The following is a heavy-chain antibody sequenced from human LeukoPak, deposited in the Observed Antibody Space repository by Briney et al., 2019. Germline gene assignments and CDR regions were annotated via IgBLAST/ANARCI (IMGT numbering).Heavy chain of an antibody. J-gene: IGHJ4*02. D-gene: IGHD3-3*01. CDR3: ARVRFLEWLYDY. Sequence: GASVKVSRKASGYTFTGYYMHWVRQAPGQGLEWMGWINPNSGGTNYAQKFQGRVTMTRDTSISTAYMELSRLRSDDTAVYYCARVRFLEWLYDYWGQGTLVTVPS. CDR2: INPNSGGT. CDR1: GYTFTGYY. V-gene: IGHV1-2*02.